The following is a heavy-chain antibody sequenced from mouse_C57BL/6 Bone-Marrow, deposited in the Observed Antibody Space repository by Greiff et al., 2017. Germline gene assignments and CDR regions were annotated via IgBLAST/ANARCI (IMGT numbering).Heavy chain of an antibody. CDR2: INPNNGGT. CDR3: ARSVVARYWYFDV. CDR1: GYTFTDYY. V-gene: IGHV1-26*01. Sequence: EVKLQQSGPELVKPGASVKISCKASGYTFTDYYMNWVKQSHGKSLEWIGDINPNNGGTSYNQKFKGKATLTVDKSSSTAYMELRSLTSEDSAVYYCARSVVARYWYFDVWGTGTTVTVSS. D-gene: IGHD1-1*01. J-gene: IGHJ1*03.